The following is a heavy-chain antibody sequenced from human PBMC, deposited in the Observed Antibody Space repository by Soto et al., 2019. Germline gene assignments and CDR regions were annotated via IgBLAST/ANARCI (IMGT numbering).Heavy chain of an antibody. D-gene: IGHD3-22*01. CDR1: GGSISRGGYY. CDR3: ARKYYYDSSGYPDWYFDL. V-gene: IGHV4-31*03. J-gene: IGHJ2*01. Sequence: QVQLQASGPGLVKPSQTLSLTCTVSGGSISRGGYYWSWIRQHPGKGLAWLGYIYYSGRTYYNPSLKSRVTISVDTSKNPFSVELSSVTAADSAVYYCARKYYYDSSGYPDWYFDLWGRGTLVTVSS. CDR2: IYYSGRT.